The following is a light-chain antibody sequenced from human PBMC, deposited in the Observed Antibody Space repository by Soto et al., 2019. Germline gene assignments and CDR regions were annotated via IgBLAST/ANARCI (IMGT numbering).Light chain of an antibody. V-gene: IGKV1-5*03. CDR1: QSITNR. CDR3: QQYNSYSPLT. J-gene: IGKJ4*01. Sequence: DIQMTQSPSTLSASVGDRVTITCRASQSITNRLAWYQQKPGKAPKLLIYKASSLESGVPSRFSGSGSGTEFTLTISSLQPDDFATYYCQQYNSYSPLTFGGGTKVDIK. CDR2: KAS.